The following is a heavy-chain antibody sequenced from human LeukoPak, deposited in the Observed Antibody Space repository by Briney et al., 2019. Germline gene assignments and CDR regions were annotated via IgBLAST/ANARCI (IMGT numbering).Heavy chain of an antibody. J-gene: IGHJ4*02. CDR3: LKDMDNNGWG. Sequence: PGGSLRLSCAASGFTFSSYGMHWVRQAPGKGLEWVAVISYDGSNKYYADSVKGRFTISRDNSKNTLYLQMNSLRPEDTALYYCLKDMDNNGWGWGQGTLITVSA. D-gene: IGHD3-16*01. CDR2: ISYDGSNK. CDR1: GFTFSSYG. V-gene: IGHV3-30*18.